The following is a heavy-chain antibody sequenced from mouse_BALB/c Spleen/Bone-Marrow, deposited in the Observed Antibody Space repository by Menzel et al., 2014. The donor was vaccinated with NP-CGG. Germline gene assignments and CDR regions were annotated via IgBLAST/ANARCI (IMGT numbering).Heavy chain of an antibody. D-gene: IGHD1-2*01. CDR3: ARRGENSLLRPRYFDV. CDR1: GFTFSSYV. J-gene: IGHJ1*01. CDR2: ISNGGTYT. Sequence: EVKLMESGGGLVKPGGSLKLSCAASGFTFSSYVMSWVRQTPEKRLEWVATISNGGTYTYYPGSVKGRFTISRDNAKNTLYLQMSSLRSEDTAMYYCARRGENSLLRPRYFDVWGAGTTVTVSS. V-gene: IGHV5-9-1*01.